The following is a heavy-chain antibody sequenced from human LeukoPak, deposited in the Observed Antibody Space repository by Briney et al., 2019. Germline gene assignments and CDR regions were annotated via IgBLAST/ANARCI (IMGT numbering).Heavy chain of an antibody. V-gene: IGHV3-30*14. Sequence: GGSLRLSCAASGFTFVNYAMHWVRQAPGKGLEWVAVISYDGTNKYYADSLKGRFTISRDNSKNTLYLQMNSLRAEDTAVYYCAGSGYYDGRYAFDIWGQGTMVTVSS. J-gene: IGHJ3*02. D-gene: IGHD3-3*01. CDR2: ISYDGTNK. CDR3: AGSGYYDGRYAFDI. CDR1: GFTFVNYA.